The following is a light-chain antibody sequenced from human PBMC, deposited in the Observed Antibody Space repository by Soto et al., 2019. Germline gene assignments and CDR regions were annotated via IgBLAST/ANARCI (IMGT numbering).Light chain of an antibody. CDR3: QQRSSWPRVT. J-gene: IGKJ3*01. V-gene: IGKV3-11*01. Sequence: EIVLTQSPATLSLSPGERATLSCRASQSVRNYLAWYQQKPGQAPRLLIYDASNRAAGIPARFSGSGSGTDFTLTISSLEPEDFALYYCQQRSSWPRVTFGPATKVDIK. CDR2: DAS. CDR1: QSVRNY.